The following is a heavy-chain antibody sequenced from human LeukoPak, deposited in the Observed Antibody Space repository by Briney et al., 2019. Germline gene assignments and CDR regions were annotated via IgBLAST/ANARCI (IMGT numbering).Heavy chain of an antibody. CDR3: ARDREMLGGHSFQI. CDR2: ISAYNGNT. D-gene: IGHD3-16*01. J-gene: IGHJ3*02. V-gene: IGHV1-18*01. Sequence: AASVKVSCKASGYTFTSYGINWVRQAPGQGLEWMGWISAYNGNTNYARKFQGRVTITTDTSTSTAYMELRSLRSDDTAVYFCARDREMLGGHSFQIWGQGTMVTVST. CDR1: GYTFTSYG.